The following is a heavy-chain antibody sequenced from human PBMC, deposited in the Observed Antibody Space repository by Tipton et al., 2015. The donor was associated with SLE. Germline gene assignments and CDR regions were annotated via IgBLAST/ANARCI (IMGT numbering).Heavy chain of an antibody. CDR1: GFTFSSYA. Sequence: SLRLSCAASGFTFSSYAMHWVRQAPGKGLEWVAVISYDGSNKYYADSVKGRFTISRDNSKNTLYLQMNSLRADDTAVYYCATQVGMDAFHIGGQGTVVAASA. V-gene: IGHV3-30*04. CDR3: ATQVGMDAFHI. D-gene: IGHD1-26*01. J-gene: IGHJ3*02. CDR2: ISYDGSNK.